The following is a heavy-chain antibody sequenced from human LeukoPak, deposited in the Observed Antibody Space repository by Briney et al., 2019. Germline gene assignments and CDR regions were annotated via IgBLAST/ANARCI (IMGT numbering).Heavy chain of an antibody. CDR1: GGSVSSRNHY. D-gene: IGHD2-2*01. Sequence: SETLSLTCTASGGSVSSRNHYWGWIRQPPGKGLEWIGSIYYSGSTSSNPSLKSRVTISVETSKNQVSLKLSSVTAADTAVYYCARGGYCNTTTCYPERWFDPWGQGTLVTVSS. CDR3: ARGGYCNTTTCYPERWFDP. J-gene: IGHJ5*02. CDR2: IYYSGST. V-gene: IGHV4-39*01.